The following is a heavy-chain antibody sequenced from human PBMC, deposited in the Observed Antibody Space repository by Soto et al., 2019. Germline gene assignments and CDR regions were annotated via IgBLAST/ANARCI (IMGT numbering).Heavy chain of an antibody. CDR3: AREGGTMVRGVIIKINWLDP. Sequence: VASVKVSCKASGYTFTSYYMHWVRQAPGQGLEWMGIINPSGGSTSYAQKFQGRVTMNRDTSTSTVYMELSSLRSEDTAVYYCAREGGTMVRGVIIKINWLDPWGQGTLVTVSS. CDR2: INPSGGST. V-gene: IGHV1-46*01. J-gene: IGHJ5*02. D-gene: IGHD3-10*01. CDR1: GYTFTSYY.